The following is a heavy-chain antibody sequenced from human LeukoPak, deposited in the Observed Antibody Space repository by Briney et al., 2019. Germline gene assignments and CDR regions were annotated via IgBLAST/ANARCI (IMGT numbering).Heavy chain of an antibody. CDR2: ISSSSSTI. V-gene: IGHV3-48*01. Sequence: PGGSLRLSCAASGFTFSNAWMSWVRQAPGKGLEWVSYISSSSSTIYYADSVKGRFTISRDNAKNSLYLQMNSLRAEDTAVYYCARGVDTFDYWGQGTLVTVSS. J-gene: IGHJ4*02. CDR1: GFTFSNAW. CDR3: ARGVDTFDY.